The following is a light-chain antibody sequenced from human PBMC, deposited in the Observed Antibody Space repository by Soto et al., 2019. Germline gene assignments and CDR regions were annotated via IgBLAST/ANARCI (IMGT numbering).Light chain of an antibody. Sequence: EIVMTQSPATLSFSPGERATLSCRASQSVTSNYLSWYQQKPGQAPRLLIYGASTSATGIPARFSGSGSGTDFTLTISSLQPEYCAMYYCQQYGRSPFTVGPGTRVDLK. CDR2: GAS. CDR1: QSVTSNY. J-gene: IGKJ3*01. CDR3: QQYGRSPFT. V-gene: IGKV3D-7*01.